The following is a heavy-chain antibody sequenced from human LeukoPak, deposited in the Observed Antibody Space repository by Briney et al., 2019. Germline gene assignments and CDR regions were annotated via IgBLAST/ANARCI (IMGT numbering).Heavy chain of an antibody. V-gene: IGHV4-39*01. CDR1: GGSISSSSYY. D-gene: IGHD6-19*01. CDR3: ARRELDSSGWYAFDI. J-gene: IGHJ3*02. Sequence: SETLSLTCTVSGGSISSSSYYWGWIRQPPGKGLEWIGSIYYSGSTYYNPSLKSRVTISVDTSKNQFSLKLSSVTAADTAVYYCARRELDSSGWYAFDIWGQGAMATVSS. CDR2: IYYSGST.